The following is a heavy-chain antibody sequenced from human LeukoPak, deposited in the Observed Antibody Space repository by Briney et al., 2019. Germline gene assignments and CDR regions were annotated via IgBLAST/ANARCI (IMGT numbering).Heavy chain of an antibody. D-gene: IGHD3-10*01. CDR3: ARGGYYGAGNDFRFDP. J-gene: IGHJ5*02. CDR1: GGSISSYY. CDR2: IYYSGST. V-gene: IGHV4-59*01. Sequence: KPSETLSLTCTVAGGSISSYYWSWIRQPPGKGLEWIGSIYYSGSTNYKPSVKSRVTISVDTSKIQFSLKLSSVTAADTAVYYCARGGYYGAGNDFRFDPWGQGTLVTVSS.